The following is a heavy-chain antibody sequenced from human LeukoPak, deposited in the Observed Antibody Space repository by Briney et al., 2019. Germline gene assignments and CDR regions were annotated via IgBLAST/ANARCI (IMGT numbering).Heavy chain of an antibody. D-gene: IGHD2-2*01. CDR1: GYTFTSHY. V-gene: IGHV1-2*06. CDR2: INPSGSST. CDR3: ARLGEIVGYCSSTSCRSGYYYYMDV. Sequence: ASVKVSCKASGYTFTSHYMHWVRQAPGQGLEWMGLINPSGSSTLYAQKFQGRVTMTRDTSISTAYMELSRLRSDDTAVYYCARLGEIVGYCSSTSCRSGYYYYMDVWGKGTTVTVSS. J-gene: IGHJ6*03.